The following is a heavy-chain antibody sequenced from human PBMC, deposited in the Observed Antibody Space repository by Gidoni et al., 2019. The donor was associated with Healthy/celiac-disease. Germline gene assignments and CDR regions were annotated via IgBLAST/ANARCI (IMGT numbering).Heavy chain of an antibody. Sequence: QVQLQVSGPGLAKPSETLSLTCTVSGGSISSYDWRWIRQPPGKGLEWIGYTYYSGSTNYNPSLKSRVTISVDTSKNQFSLKLSSVTAADTAVYYCARDDYWGQGTLVTVSS. J-gene: IGHJ4*02. CDR3: ARDDY. CDR1: GGSISSYD. CDR2: TYYSGST. V-gene: IGHV4-59*12.